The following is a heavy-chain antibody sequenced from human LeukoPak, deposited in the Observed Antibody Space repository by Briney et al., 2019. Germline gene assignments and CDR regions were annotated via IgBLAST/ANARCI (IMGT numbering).Heavy chain of an antibody. Sequence: SETLSLTCTVSGASITSYHWSWIRQPAGKGLEWIGRMFYSGNTDYNPSLKSRLTMSIDTSKNQFSLKLSSVTAADTAVYFCARDQEHCSGTSCYPYWYDSWGQGTLVTVSS. V-gene: IGHV4-4*07. CDR1: GASITSYH. CDR3: ARDQEHCSGTSCYPYWYDS. D-gene: IGHD2-2*01. J-gene: IGHJ5*01. CDR2: MFYSGNT.